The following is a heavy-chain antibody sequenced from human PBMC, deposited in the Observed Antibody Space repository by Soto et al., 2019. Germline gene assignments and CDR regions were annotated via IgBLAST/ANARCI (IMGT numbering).Heavy chain of an antibody. D-gene: IGHD4-17*01. CDR3: AGSPYGYYVTFDY. CDR1: GVSIRSSVSRYY. Sequence: SETLSLTCTVSGVSIRSSVSRYYWSWMRQPPGKGLEWIGYIYNSGSTNYNPALKSRVTISVDTSKNQFSLKLSSVTAADTAVYYCAGSPYGYYVTFDYWGQGTLVTVSS. CDR2: IYNSGST. V-gene: IGHV4-61*05. J-gene: IGHJ4*02.